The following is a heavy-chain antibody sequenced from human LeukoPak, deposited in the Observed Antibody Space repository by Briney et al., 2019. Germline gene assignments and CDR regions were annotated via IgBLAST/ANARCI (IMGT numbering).Heavy chain of an antibody. D-gene: IGHD6-13*01. CDR2: ISWNSGSI. Sequence: PGGSLRLSCAASGFTFDDYAMHWVRQAPGKGLEWVSGISWNSGSIGYADSVKGRFTISRDNAKNSLYLQMNSLRAEDTALYYCAKDQGGYIAAAAFDYWGQGTLVTVSS. J-gene: IGHJ4*02. V-gene: IGHV3-9*01. CDR3: AKDQGGYIAAAAFDY. CDR1: GFTFDDYA.